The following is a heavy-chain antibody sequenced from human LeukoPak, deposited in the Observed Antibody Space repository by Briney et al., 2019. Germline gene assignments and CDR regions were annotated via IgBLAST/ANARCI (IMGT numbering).Heavy chain of an antibody. D-gene: IGHD3-16*01. Sequence: SETLSLTCAVYGGSFSGYYWSWIRQPPGKGLEWIGEINHSGSTNYNPSLKSRVTISVDTSKNQFSLKLTSVTAADTAVYYCARLLNLYRFGFWYFDYWGQGTLVTVSS. CDR3: ARLLNLYRFGFWYFDY. CDR2: INHSGST. J-gene: IGHJ4*02. V-gene: IGHV4-34*01. CDR1: GGSFSGYY.